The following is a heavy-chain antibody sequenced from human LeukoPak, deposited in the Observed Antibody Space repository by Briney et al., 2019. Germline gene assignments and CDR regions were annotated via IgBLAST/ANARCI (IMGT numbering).Heavy chain of an antibody. CDR1: GFTFSSYS. CDR3: ASQAVVAATPFDY. D-gene: IGHD2-15*01. Sequence: GGSLRLSCAASGFTFSSYSMNWVRQAPGKGLEWVSSISSSSSYIYYADSVKGRFTISRDNAKNSLYLQMNSLRAEDTAVYYCASQAVVAATPFDYWGQGTLVTVSS. J-gene: IGHJ4*02. CDR2: ISSSSSYI. V-gene: IGHV3-21*01.